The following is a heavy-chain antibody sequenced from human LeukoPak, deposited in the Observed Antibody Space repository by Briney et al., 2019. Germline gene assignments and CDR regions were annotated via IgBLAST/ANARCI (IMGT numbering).Heavy chain of an antibody. CDR2: IKQDGSEK. CDR3: ARGYDPLDY. V-gene: IGHV3-7*01. D-gene: IGHD5-12*01. CDR1: GFTFSSYS. Sequence: GGSLRLSCAASGFTFSSYSMNWVRQAPGKGLEWVANIKQDGSEKYYVDSVKGRFTISRDNAKNSLYLQMNSLRAEDTAVYYCARGYDPLDYWGQGTLVTVSS. J-gene: IGHJ4*02.